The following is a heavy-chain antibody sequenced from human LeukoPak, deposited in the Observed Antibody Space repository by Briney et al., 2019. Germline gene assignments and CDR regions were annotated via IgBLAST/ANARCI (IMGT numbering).Heavy chain of an antibody. D-gene: IGHD3-10*01. CDR1: GGSISSYY. CDR3: ARVLRDTMVRGVIGFDY. V-gene: IGHV4-59*01. J-gene: IGHJ4*02. CDR2: IYYSGST. Sequence: SETLSLTCTASGGSISSYYWSWIRQPPGKGLEWIGYIYYSGSTNYNPSLKSRVTISVDTSKNQFSLKLSSVTAADTAVYYCARVLRDTMVRGVIGFDYWGQGTLVTVSS.